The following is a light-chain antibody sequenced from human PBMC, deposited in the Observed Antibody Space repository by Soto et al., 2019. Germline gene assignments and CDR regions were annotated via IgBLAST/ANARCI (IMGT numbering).Light chain of an antibody. CDR1: QSVSSY. CDR3: QQRSNWPWT. CDR2: DAS. V-gene: IGKV3-11*01. J-gene: IGKJ1*01. Sequence: EIVLTQSPATLSIYTGERATLSCRASQSVSSYLAWYQQKPGQAPRLLIYDASNRATGIPARFSGSGSGTDFTLTISSLEPEDFAVYYCQQRSNWPWTFGQGTKVDIK.